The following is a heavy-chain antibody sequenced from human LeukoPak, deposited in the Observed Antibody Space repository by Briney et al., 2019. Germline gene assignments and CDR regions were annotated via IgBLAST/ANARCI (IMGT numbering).Heavy chain of an antibody. Sequence: GGSLRLSCGASGFTFSSYGMSWVRQAPGKGLEWVSGIRGSGDSTYYADSVKDRFTISRDNSKNTLYLQMNSLRAEDTAVYYCAKHLALVGATTTYDYWGQGTLVIVSS. D-gene: IGHD1-26*01. J-gene: IGHJ4*02. CDR1: GFTFSSYG. CDR2: IRGSGDST. V-gene: IGHV3-23*01. CDR3: AKHLALVGATTTYDY.